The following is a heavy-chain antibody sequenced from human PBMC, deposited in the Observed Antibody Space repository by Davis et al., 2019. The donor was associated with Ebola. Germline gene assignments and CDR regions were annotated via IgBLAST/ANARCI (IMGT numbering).Heavy chain of an antibody. Sequence: SGGSTSYAQKFQGRVTMTRDTSTSTVYMELSSLRSEDTAVYYCARERVRGVIRDYYYYGMDVWGKGTTVTVSS. CDR2: SGGST. J-gene: IGHJ6*04. D-gene: IGHD3-10*01. V-gene: IGHV1-46*01. CDR3: ARERVRGVIRDYYYYGMDV.